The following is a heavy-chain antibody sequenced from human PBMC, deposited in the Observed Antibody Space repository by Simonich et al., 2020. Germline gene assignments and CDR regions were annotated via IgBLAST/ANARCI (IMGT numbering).Heavy chain of an antibody. Sequence: GGGLVQPGGSLRLSCAASGFTFSSYAMSWVRQAPGKGLEWVSAISGSGGSTYYADSVKGRFTISRDYSKNTLYLQMNSLRAEDTAVYDCAKDRGERITMIVVVIDAFDIWGQGTMVTVSS. CDR3: AKDRGERITMIVVVIDAFDI. D-gene: IGHD3-22*01. CDR2: ISGSGGST. V-gene: IGHV3-23*01. CDR1: GFTFSSYA. J-gene: IGHJ3*02.